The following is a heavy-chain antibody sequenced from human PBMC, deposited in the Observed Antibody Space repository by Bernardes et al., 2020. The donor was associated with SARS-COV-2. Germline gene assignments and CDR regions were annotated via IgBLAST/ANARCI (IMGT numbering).Heavy chain of an antibody. CDR3: ARRGGSFQVYGMDV. Sequence: GAHLKISGKGTGYSFTRYWVAWVRQMPGKGLERMGIIYPGDSDTRYSPSFQGQVTISADKSIATAYLQWSSLKASDTAMYYCARRGGSFQVYGMDVWGQGTTVSVSS. J-gene: IGHJ6*02. V-gene: IGHV5-51*01. CDR2: IYPGDSDT. D-gene: IGHD1-26*01. CDR1: GYSFTRYW.